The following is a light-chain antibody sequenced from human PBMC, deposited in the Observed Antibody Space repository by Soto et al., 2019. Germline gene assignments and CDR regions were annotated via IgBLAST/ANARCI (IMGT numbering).Light chain of an antibody. CDR3: QSHDSSNHWV. J-gene: IGLJ3*02. CDR1: SGSIASNY. Sequence: NFMLTQPHSVSESPGKTVTISCTRSSGSIASNYVQWYQHRPGSSPTTVIYEDNQRPSGVPDRFSGSIDSSSNSASLTISGLKTEDEADYYCQSHDSSNHWVFGGGTKVTVL. V-gene: IGLV6-57*01. CDR2: EDN.